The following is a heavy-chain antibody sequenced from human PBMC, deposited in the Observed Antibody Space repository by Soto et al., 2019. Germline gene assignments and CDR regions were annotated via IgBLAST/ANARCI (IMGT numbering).Heavy chain of an antibody. CDR2: INHSGST. CDR3: ARGVPYYYGSGSSGWFDP. V-gene: IGHV4-34*01. Sequence: QVQLQQWGAGLLKPSETLSLTCAVYGGSFSGYYWSWIRQPPGKGLEWIGEINHSGSTNYNPSLKSRVTLSVDTSKNQFSLKLSSVTAADTAVYYCARGVPYYYGSGSSGWFDPWGQGTLVTVSS. D-gene: IGHD3-10*01. CDR1: GGSFSGYY. J-gene: IGHJ5*02.